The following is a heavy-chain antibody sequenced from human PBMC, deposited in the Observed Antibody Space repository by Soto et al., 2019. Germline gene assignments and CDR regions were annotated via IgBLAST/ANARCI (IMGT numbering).Heavy chain of an antibody. CDR2: IRSKANSYAT. CDR1: GFTFSGPS. CDR3: TSLTVVTVGVAFDI. J-gene: IGHJ3*02. V-gene: IGHV3-73*01. Sequence: PGGALRLSCAASGFTFSGPSMHWVRQASGKGLEWVGRIRSKANSYATAYAASVKGRFTISRDDSKNTAYLQMNSLKTEDTAVYYCTSLTVVTVGVAFDIWGHGTMVTVS. D-gene: IGHD2-21*02.